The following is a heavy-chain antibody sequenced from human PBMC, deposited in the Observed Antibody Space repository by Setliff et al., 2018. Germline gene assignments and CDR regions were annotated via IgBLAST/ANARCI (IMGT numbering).Heavy chain of an antibody. CDR1: GYTFSSYA. CDR2: INTNTGNP. V-gene: IGHV7-4-1*02. Sequence: ASVKVSCKASGYTFSSYAMNWVRQAPGQGLEWMGWINTNTGNPTYAQDFTGRFVFSLDTSVSTAYLQISSLKAEDTAEYYCARGGDIITIFGVVTPDFYYYMDVWGTGTTVTVSS. D-gene: IGHD3-3*01. CDR3: ARGGDIITIFGVVTPDFYYYMDV. J-gene: IGHJ6*03.